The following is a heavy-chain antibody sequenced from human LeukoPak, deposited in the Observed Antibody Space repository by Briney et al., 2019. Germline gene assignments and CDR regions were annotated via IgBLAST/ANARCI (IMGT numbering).Heavy chain of an antibody. V-gene: IGHV4-59*01. CDR2: VYYRGSN. D-gene: IGHD5-24*01. J-gene: IGHJ6*03. Sequence: SETVSLTCTVSGGSITNYYWTWIRQSPGKGLEWIGYVYYRGSNDFNPSFKSRVTISVDASMSQLSLNLRSVTAADTAVYFCARVFTINRGDYYYYMDVWGKGIKVIVSS. CDR1: GGSITNYY. CDR3: ARVFTINRGDYYYYMDV.